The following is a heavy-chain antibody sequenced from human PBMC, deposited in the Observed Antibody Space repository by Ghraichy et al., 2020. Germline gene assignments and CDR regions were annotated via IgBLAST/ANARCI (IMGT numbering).Heavy chain of an antibody. D-gene: IGHD1-26*01. J-gene: IGHJ5*02. V-gene: IGHV1-2*06. CDR3: ARDRLMGATGLPRCWFDP. CDR2: INPNSGGT. CDR1: GYTFTGYY. Sequence: ASVKVSCKASGYTFTGYYMHWVRQAPGQGLEWMGRINPNSGGTNYAQKFQGRVTMTRDTSISTAYMELSRLRSDDTAVYYCARDRLMGATGLPRCWFDPWGQGTLVTVSS.